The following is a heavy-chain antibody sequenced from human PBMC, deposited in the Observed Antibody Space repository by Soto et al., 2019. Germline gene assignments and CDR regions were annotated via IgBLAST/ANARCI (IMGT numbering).Heavy chain of an antibody. CDR1: GGTFSSYT. J-gene: IGHJ4*02. D-gene: IGHD4-17*01. V-gene: IGHV1-69*08. CDR2: IIPILGIA. CDR3: AREVNAYGDYDEGDY. Sequence: QVQLVQSGAEVKKPGSSVKVSCKASGGTFSSYTISCVRQAPGQGLAWMGRIIPILGIANYAQKFQGRVTITAEKSTRTAYMELSSLRSEDTAVYYCAREVNAYGDYDEGDYWGQGTLVTVSS.